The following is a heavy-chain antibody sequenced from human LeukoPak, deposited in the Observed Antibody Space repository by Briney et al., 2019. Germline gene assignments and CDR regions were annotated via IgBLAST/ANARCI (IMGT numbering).Heavy chain of an antibody. CDR2: IITIFGTA. V-gene: IGHV1-69*13. J-gene: IGHJ4*02. Sequence: VASVTVSCKASGGTFSSYAISWVRQAPGQGLEWMGGIITIFGTANYAQKFQGRVTITADESTSTAYMELSSLRSEDTAVYYCARTTTPGDFDYWGQGTLVTVSS. CDR3: ARTTTPGDFDY. CDR1: GGTFSSYA. D-gene: IGHD4-17*01.